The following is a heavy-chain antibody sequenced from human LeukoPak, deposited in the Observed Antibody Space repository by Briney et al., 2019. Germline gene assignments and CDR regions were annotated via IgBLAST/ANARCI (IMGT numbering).Heavy chain of an antibody. CDR3: ARQSSGFFASDY. D-gene: IGHD6-25*01. Sequence: ASVKVSCKASGYTFTGYYMHWVRQAPGQGLEWMGWINPNSGGTNYAQSFQGRVTMTRDPSVSTAYMELSWLKSDDTAVYFCARQSSGFFASDYWGQGTLVTVSS. J-gene: IGHJ4*02. CDR2: INPNSGGT. V-gene: IGHV1-2*02. CDR1: GYTFTGYY.